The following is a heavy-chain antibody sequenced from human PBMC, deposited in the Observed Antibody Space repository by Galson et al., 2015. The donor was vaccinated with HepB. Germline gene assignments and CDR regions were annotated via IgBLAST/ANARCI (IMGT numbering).Heavy chain of an antibody. CDR3: AREGIAAAANPMDD. D-gene: IGHD6-13*01. V-gene: IGHV1-69*01. Sequence: SCKASGGTFSTYAISWVRQAPGQGLAWMGGITPIFGTANYAQKFQGRVTITADESTSTAYMELSSLRSEDTAVYYCAREGIAAAANPMDDWGQGTQVTVSS. J-gene: IGHJ4*02. CDR1: GGTFSTYA. CDR2: ITPIFGTA.